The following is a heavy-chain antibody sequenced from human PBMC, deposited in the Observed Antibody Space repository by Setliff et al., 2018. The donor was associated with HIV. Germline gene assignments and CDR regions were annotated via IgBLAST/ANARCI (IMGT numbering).Heavy chain of an antibody. Sequence: ASVKVSCKVSGYTFTDYYIHWVQQAPGKGLEWMGLVDPEDGETIYAEKLQGRVTITADTSTDTAYMELSSLRSEDTAVYYCAADSYYYDSSGYQYYFDSWGQGTLVTVSS. CDR2: VDPEDGET. V-gene: IGHV1-69-2*01. D-gene: IGHD3-22*01. CDR1: GYTFTDYY. CDR3: AADSYYYDSSGYQYYFDS. J-gene: IGHJ4*02.